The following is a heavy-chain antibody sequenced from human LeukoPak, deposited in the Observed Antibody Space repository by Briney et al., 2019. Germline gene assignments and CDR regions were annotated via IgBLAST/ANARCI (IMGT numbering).Heavy chain of an antibody. CDR2: IYYTGST. Sequence: SETLSLTCSVSGGSMFSYYWSWIRQPPGKGLGWVGYIYYTGSTNYNPSLKSRVTISLDTSKKQFSLKLSSVTAADTAVYYCASSYMGMTTINFDSWGQGTLVTVSS. CDR3: ASSYMGMTTINFDS. CDR1: GGSMFSYY. J-gene: IGHJ4*02. V-gene: IGHV4-59*01. D-gene: IGHD3-9*01.